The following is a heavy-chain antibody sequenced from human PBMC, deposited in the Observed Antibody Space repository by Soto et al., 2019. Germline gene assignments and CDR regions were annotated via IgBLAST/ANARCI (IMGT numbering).Heavy chain of an antibody. V-gene: IGHV3-30*18. J-gene: IGHJ4*02. CDR3: AKDKSIYGDYVDY. Sequence: GGSLRLSCAASGFTFSSYGMHWVRQAPGKGLEWVAVISYDGSNKYYADSVKGRFTISRDNSKNTLYLQMNSLRAEDTAVYYCAKDKSIYGDYVDYWGQGTLVTVSS. D-gene: IGHD4-17*01. CDR2: ISYDGSNK. CDR1: GFTFSSYG.